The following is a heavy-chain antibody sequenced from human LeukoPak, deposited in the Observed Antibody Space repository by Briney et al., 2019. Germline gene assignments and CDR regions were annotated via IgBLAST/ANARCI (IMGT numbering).Heavy chain of an antibody. V-gene: IGHV3-21*01. CDR3: ARTSSLTPTPTFDY. J-gene: IGHJ4*02. Sequence: KTGGSLRLSCAASGFTFNSYAMNWVRQAPGKGLEWVSSISSSGSYVYYPDSLKGRFTISRDSAKNSLFLQMNSLRAEDTAVYYCARTSSLTPTPTFDYWGQGTLVTV. CDR2: ISSSGSYV. CDR1: GFTFNSYA. D-gene: IGHD1-26*01.